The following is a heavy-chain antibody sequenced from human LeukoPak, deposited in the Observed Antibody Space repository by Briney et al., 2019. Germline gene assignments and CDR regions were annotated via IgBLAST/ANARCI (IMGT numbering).Heavy chain of an antibody. CDR2: ISGDSNTI. Sequence: PGGSLRLSCAASGFTFSTYSMIWVRQAPGKGLEWLSYISGDSNTIYYADSVKGRFTISRDNSKNTQYLQMNSLRAEDTAVYYCASVSTGAWYFDLWGRGTLVTVSS. CDR1: GFTFSTYS. V-gene: IGHV3-48*01. D-gene: IGHD7-27*01. CDR3: ASVSTGAWYFDL. J-gene: IGHJ2*01.